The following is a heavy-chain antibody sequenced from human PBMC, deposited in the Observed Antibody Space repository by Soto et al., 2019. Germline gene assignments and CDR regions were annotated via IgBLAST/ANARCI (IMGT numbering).Heavy chain of an antibody. CDR1: GFTFDDYT. D-gene: IGHD3-16*01. J-gene: IGHJ6*02. Sequence: EVQLVESGGVVVQPGGSLRLSRAASGFTFDDYTMHWVRQAPGKGLEWVSLISWDGGSTYYADSVKGRFTISRDNSKNSLYLQMNSLRTEDTALYYCASGTFYYYGMDVWGQGTTVTVSS. V-gene: IGHV3-43*01. CDR2: ISWDGGST. CDR3: ASGTFYYYGMDV.